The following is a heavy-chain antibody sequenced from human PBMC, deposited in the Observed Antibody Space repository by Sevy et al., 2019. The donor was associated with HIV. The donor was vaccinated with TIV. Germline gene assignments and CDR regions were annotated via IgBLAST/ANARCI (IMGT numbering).Heavy chain of an antibody. V-gene: IGHV3-48*01. Sequence: GGSLRLSCAASGFTFSSYSMNWVRQAPGKGLEWVSYISSSSSTIYYADSVKGRFTISRDNAKNSLYLQMNSLRVEDTAVYYCARNGGAYDTGFDPWGQGTLVTVSS. CDR1: GFTFSSYS. CDR2: ISSSSSTI. D-gene: IGHD3-22*01. J-gene: IGHJ5*02. CDR3: ARNGGAYDTGFDP.